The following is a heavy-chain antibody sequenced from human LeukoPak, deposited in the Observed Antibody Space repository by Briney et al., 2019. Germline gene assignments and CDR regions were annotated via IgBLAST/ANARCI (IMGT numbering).Heavy chain of an antibody. D-gene: IGHD1-26*01. CDR1: GFTFSSYG. CDR3: AKDRFEWELSLFDP. Sequence: GGSLRLSCAASGFTFSSYGMDWVRQAPSRGLEWVADISYDGSNKYYADSVKGRFTISRDNSKNTLYLQMNSLRAEDTAVYYCAKDRFEWELSLFDPWGQGTLVSVSS. V-gene: IGHV3-30*18. CDR2: ISYDGSNK. J-gene: IGHJ5*02.